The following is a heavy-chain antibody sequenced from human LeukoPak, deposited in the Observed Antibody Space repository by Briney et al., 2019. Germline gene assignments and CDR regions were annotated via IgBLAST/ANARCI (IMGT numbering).Heavy chain of an antibody. J-gene: IGHJ4*02. V-gene: IGHV3-23*01. CDR3: AKVQRPFFDSSGYSFDY. CDR1: GFTFSSYA. D-gene: IGHD3-22*01. Sequence: QAGGSLRLSCAASGFTFSSYAMSWVRQAPGKGLEWVSAISGSGGSTYYADSVKGRSTISRDNSKNTLYLQMNSLRAEDTAVYYCAKVQRPFFDSSGYSFDYWGQGTLVTVSS. CDR2: ISGSGGST.